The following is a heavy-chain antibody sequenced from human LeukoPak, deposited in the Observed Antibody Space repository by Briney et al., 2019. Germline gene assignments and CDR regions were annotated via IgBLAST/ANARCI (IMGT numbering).Heavy chain of an antibody. J-gene: IGHJ4*02. CDR1: GYTFTSYG. CDR2: ISAYNGNT. Sequence: ASGKVSCKASGYTFTSYGISWVRQAPGQGLEWMGWISAYNGNTNYAQKLQGRVTMTTDTSTSTAYMELRSLRSDDTAVYYCARDSGDYDILTGPAGHDTTFDYWGQGTLVTVSS. CDR3: ARDSGDYDILTGPAGHDTTFDY. D-gene: IGHD3-9*01. V-gene: IGHV1-18*01.